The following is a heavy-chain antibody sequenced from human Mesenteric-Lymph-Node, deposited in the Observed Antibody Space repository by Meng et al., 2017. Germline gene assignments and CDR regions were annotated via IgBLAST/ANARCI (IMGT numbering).Heavy chain of an antibody. D-gene: IGHD4-17*01. CDR2: IIPIFGTA. CDR3: ASMTTVTTSPFDY. CDR1: GGTFSSYA. V-gene: IGHV1-69*06. Sequence: SVKVSCKASGGTFSSYAISWVRQAPGQGLEWMGGIIPIFGTANYAQKSQGRVTITADKSTSTAYMELSSLRSEDTAVYYCASMTTVTTSPFDYWGQGTLVTVSS. J-gene: IGHJ4*02.